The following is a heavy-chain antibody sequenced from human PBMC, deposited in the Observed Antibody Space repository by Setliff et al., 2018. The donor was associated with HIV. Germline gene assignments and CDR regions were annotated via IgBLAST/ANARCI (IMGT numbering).Heavy chain of an antibody. Sequence: LSCAASGFTFSDYYMHWIRQAPGKGLEWLSYISSTVGFTNYADSVKGRFTISRDNAKNSLYLQMTNLRAEDTAVYYCARGSNQGSGTEVDYWGQGTQVTVSS. CDR3: ARGSNQGSGTEVDY. D-gene: IGHD3-10*01. V-gene: IGHV3-11*03. CDR2: ISSTVGFT. J-gene: IGHJ4*02. CDR1: GFTFSDYY.